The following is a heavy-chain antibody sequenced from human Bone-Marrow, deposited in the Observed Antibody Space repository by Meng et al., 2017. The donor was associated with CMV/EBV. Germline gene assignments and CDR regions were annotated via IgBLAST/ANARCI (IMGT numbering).Heavy chain of an antibody. CDR3: ARDLYDILTGYYTTRGWFDP. V-gene: IGHV1-69*04. J-gene: IGHJ5*02. CDR1: GGTFSSYT. Sequence: SVKVSCKASGGTFSSYTISWVRQAPGQGLEWMGRIIPILGIANYAQKFQGRVTITADKSTSTAYMELSSLRSEDTAVYYCARDLYDILTGYYTTRGWFDPWGQGTRVTGSS. CDR2: IIPILGIA. D-gene: IGHD3-9*01.